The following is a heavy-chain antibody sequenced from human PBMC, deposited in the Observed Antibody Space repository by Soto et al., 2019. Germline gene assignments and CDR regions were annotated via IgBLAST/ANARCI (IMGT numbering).Heavy chain of an antibody. V-gene: IGHV4-31*03. CDR3: ARYSYGYPGAAGLDY. CDR2: IYYSGST. D-gene: IGHD5-18*01. Sequence: SETLSLTCTVSGGSISSGGYYWSWIRQHPGKGLEWIGYIYYSGSTYYNPSLKSRVTISVDTSKNQFSLKLSSVTAADTAVYYCARYSYGYPGAAGLDYWGQGTLVTVSS. J-gene: IGHJ4*02. CDR1: GGSISSGGYY.